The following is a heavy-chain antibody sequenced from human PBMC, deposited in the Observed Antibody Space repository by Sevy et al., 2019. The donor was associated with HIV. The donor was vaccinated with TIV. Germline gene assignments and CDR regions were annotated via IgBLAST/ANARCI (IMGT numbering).Heavy chain of an antibody. CDR2: IKQDGSEK. V-gene: IGHV3-7*01. J-gene: IGHJ3*02. CDR1: GFTFSSYW. Sequence: GGSLRLSCAASGFTFSSYWMSWVRQAPGKGLEWVANIKQDGSEKYYVDSVKGRFTISRDNAKNSLYLQMNSLRAEDTAVYYCARDALNGWFGELFKGAFDIWGQGTMVTVSS. CDR3: ARDALNGWFGELFKGAFDI. D-gene: IGHD3-10*01.